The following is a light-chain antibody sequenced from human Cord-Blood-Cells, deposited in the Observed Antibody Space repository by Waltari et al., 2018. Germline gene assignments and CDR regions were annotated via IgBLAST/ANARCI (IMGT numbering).Light chain of an antibody. V-gene: IGKV1-5*01. CDR1: QSISSW. Sequence: GDRVTITCRASQSISSWLAWYQQKPGKAPKLLIYDASSLESGVPSRFSVSGSGTEFTLTISSLQPDDFATYYCQQYNSYSWTFGQGTKVEIK. CDR3: QQYNSYSWT. J-gene: IGKJ1*01. CDR2: DAS.